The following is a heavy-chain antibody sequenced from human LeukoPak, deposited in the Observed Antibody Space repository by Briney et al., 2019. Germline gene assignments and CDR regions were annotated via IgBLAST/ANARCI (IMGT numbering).Heavy chain of an antibody. D-gene: IGHD3-22*01. CDR2: ISGSGGGT. V-gene: IGHV3-23*01. Sequence: GGSQRLSCAASGFTFSSYAMSWVRQAPGKGLEWVSAISGSGGGTYYADSVKGRFTISRDNSKNTLYLQMNSLRAEDTAVYYCAKDGLWDSSGYYYSYFDYWGQGTLVTVSS. J-gene: IGHJ4*02. CDR3: AKDGLWDSSGYYYSYFDY. CDR1: GFTFSSYA.